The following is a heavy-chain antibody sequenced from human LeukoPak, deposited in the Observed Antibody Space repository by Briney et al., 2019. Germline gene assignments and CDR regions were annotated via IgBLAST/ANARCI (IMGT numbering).Heavy chain of an antibody. CDR3: ARDQDYYDSSGYKWGYYYYYMDV. CDR2: INPSGGST. D-gene: IGHD3-22*01. J-gene: IGHJ6*03. Sequence: ASVKVSCKASGYTFTSYYMHWVRQAPGQGLEWIGIINPSGGSTSYAQKFQGRVTMTRDTSTSTVYMELSSLRSEDTAVYYCARDQDYYDSSGYKWGYYYYYMDVWGKGTTVTVSS. CDR1: GYTFTSYY. V-gene: IGHV1-46*01.